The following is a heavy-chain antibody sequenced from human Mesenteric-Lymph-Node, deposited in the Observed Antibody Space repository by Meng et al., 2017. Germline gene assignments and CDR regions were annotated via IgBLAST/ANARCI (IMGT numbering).Heavy chain of an antibody. CDR2: ISGSGGST. J-gene: IGHJ3*02. CDR3: AIDMVRGVPLGYDAFDI. CDR1: GFTFSSYA. Sequence: GGSLRLSCAASGFTFSSYAMSWVRQAPGKGLEWVSAISGSGGSTYYADSVKGRFTISRDNSKNTLYLQMNSLRAEDTAVYYCAIDMVRGVPLGYDAFDIWGQGTMVTVSS. V-gene: IGHV3-23*01. D-gene: IGHD3-10*01.